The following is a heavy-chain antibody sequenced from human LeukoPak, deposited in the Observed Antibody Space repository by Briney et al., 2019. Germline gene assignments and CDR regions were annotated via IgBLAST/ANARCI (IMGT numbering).Heavy chain of an antibody. V-gene: IGHV7-4-1*02. D-gene: IGHD5-12*01. Sequence: ASVKVSRKASGYTFTSYAMNWVRQAPGQGLEWMGWINTNTGNPTYAQGFTGRFVFSLDTSVSTAYLQISSLKAEDTAVYYCARDRRVYSGYDLNHYYYYYCMDVWGKGTTVTVSS. CDR3: ARDRRVYSGYDLNHYYYYYCMDV. CDR2: INTNTGNP. CDR1: GYTFTSYA. J-gene: IGHJ6*03.